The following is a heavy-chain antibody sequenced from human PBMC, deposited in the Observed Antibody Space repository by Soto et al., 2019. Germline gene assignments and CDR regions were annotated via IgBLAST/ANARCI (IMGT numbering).Heavy chain of an antibody. Sequence: EVQLVESGGGLVKPGGSLRLSCAASGFTFSTYSLHWVLQAPGKGLEWVSSIINTSSYIYYADSVKGRFTISRDNAKNSLYLQMNSLSAEDTAVYYCVRDVNYYDRSGYRDYWGQGTLVTVSS. J-gene: IGHJ4*02. CDR3: VRDVNYYDRSGYRDY. V-gene: IGHV3-21*01. CDR2: IINTSSYI. D-gene: IGHD3-22*01. CDR1: GFTFSTYS.